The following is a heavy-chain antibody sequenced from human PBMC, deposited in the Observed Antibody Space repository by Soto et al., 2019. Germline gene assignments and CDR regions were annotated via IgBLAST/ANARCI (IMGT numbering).Heavy chain of an antibody. Sequence: GGSLGLSCAASGFTFSSYAMSWVRQAQGKGLEWVSAISGSGGSTYYADSVKGRFTISRDNSKNTLYLQMNSLRAEDTAVYYCPKDFYTRGSSHYFHYWGQATLATVSS. J-gene: IGHJ4*02. CDR1: GFTFSSYA. CDR3: PKDFYTRGSSHYFHY. D-gene: IGHD6-19*01. V-gene: IGHV3-23*01. CDR2: ISGSGGST.